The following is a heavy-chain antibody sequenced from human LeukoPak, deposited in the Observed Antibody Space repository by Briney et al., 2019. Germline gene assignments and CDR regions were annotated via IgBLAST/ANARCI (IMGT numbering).Heavy chain of an antibody. Sequence: ASVKVSCKASGYTFTGYYMHWVRQAPGQGLEWMGWINPNSGDTNYAQKFQGRVTMTRDTSISTAYTELRRLRSDDTAVYYCARDSQGNYWGQGTLVTVSS. V-gene: IGHV1-2*02. CDR1: GYTFTGYY. CDR3: ARDSQGNY. J-gene: IGHJ4*02. D-gene: IGHD3-10*01. CDR2: INPNSGDT.